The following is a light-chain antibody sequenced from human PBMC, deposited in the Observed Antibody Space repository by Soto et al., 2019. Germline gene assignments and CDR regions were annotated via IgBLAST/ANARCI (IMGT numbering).Light chain of an antibody. CDR2: SAS. V-gene: IGKV1-39*01. CDR1: QSINNY. J-gene: IGKJ4*01. Sequence: DIHMDQSPSSLSASVGDRVTITCPASQSINNYLYWYQQKQGKAPKLLIYSASNLQSVVPSRFSGSGSGTDFTLTIAGLQPEDAASSFCQQSITGPLTFGGGTKVEIK. CDR3: QQSITGPLT.